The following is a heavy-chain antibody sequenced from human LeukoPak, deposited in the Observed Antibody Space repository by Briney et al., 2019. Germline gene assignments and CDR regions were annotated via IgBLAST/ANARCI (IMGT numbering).Heavy chain of an antibody. V-gene: IGHV4-59*08. Sequence: PSETLSLTCTVSGGSIRTNYWSWIRQTPGKGLEWIAYINYSGNTNNNPSLKSRVTISVATSKSQSSLKLSSVTAADTAVYYCARHGHDTGNFYAHFDYWGQGTLVTVSS. CDR1: GGSIRTNY. CDR3: ARHGHDTGNFYAHFDY. J-gene: IGHJ4*02. D-gene: IGHD1-26*01. CDR2: INYSGNT.